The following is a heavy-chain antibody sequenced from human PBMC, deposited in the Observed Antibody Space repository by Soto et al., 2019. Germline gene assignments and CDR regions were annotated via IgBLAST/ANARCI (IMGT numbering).Heavy chain of an antibody. Sequence: EVQLLESGGGLVQPGGSLRLSCAASRFSFSDYAMSWVRQAPGKGLEWVSAISGSGGSTYSADSVEGRFTISRDNSKNTVYLQMNSLRIEDTAMYHCGKFSDIEVPGMGDWFDPWGQGTLVTVTS. CDR3: GKFSDIEVPGMGDWFDP. J-gene: IGHJ5*02. D-gene: IGHD6-19*01. V-gene: IGHV3-23*01. CDR1: RFSFSDYA. CDR2: ISGSGGST.